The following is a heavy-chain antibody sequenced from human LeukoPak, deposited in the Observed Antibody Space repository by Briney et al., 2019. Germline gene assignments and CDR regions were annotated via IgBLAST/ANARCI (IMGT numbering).Heavy chain of an antibody. D-gene: IGHD3-22*01. Sequence: GGSLRLSCAASGFTFSSYWMSWVRQAPGKGLEWVSYISSASGSIYYADSVKGRFTISRDNAKNSLFLQMNSLRAEDTAVYYCARDLDSSGYYGYWGQGTLVTVSS. J-gene: IGHJ4*02. CDR3: ARDLDSSGYYGY. CDR2: ISSASGSI. V-gene: IGHV3-48*04. CDR1: GFTFSSYW.